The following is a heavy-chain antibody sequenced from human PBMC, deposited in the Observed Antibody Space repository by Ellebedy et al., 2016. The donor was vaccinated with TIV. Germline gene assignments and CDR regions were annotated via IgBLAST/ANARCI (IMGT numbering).Heavy chain of an antibody. Sequence: GSLRLSXTVSGGSISSGTYYWGWIRQPPGKGLEWIGTISYSGNTYYNPSLKSRVTISVDTSKNQFSLKLSSVTAADTAVYYCAETRGMEVWGQGTTVTVSS. CDR3: AETRGMEV. V-gene: IGHV4-39*01. J-gene: IGHJ6*02. CDR2: ISYSGNT. CDR1: GGSISSGTYY.